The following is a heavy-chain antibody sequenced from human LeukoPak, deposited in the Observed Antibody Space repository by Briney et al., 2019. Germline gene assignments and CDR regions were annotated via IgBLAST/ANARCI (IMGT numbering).Heavy chain of an antibody. Sequence: SETLSLTCTVSGGSISSYYWSWIRQPPGKGLEWIGYIYYSGSTNYNPSLKSRVTISVDTSKNQFSLKLSSVTAADTAVYYCARHSWYYDSSGYYLIWGQGTLSPSPQ. V-gene: IGHV4-59*08. CDR2: IYYSGST. J-gene: IGHJ4*02. D-gene: IGHD3-22*01. CDR3: ARHSWYYDSSGYYLI. CDR1: GGSISSYY.